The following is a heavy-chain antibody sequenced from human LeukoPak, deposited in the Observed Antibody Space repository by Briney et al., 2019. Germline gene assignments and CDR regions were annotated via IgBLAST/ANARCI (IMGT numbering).Heavy chain of an antibody. CDR2: INPDGSVT. D-gene: IGHD3-10*01. V-gene: IGHV3-74*01. J-gene: IGHJ4*02. CDR3: ARDSGSGSYSAY. Sequence: PGGSLRLSCAASGFTFSSDWMHWVRQGPGKGLVWVSRINPDGSVTSHADSVRGRFTISRDYAKNTLYLQMNSLRAEDTAVYYCARDSGSGSYSAYWGRGTLVTVSS. CDR1: GFTFSSDW.